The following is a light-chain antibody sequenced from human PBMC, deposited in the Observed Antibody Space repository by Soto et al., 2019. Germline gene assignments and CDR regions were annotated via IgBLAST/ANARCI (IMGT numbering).Light chain of an antibody. V-gene: IGKV3-11*01. CDR3: QQRSNWVS. CDR2: DAS. Sequence: EIVLTQSPATLSLSPGEIATLSCRASQSVSSYLAWYQQKPGQAPRLLIYDASNRAPGIPARLNGSGSGTDFTLTISSLEPEDFAVYYCQQRSNWVSFGGGTKVEIK. CDR1: QSVSSY. J-gene: IGKJ4*01.